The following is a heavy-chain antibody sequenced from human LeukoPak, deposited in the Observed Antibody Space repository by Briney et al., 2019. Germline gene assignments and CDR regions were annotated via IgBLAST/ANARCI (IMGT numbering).Heavy chain of an antibody. J-gene: IGHJ4*02. D-gene: IGHD2-2*01. CDR1: GFTFSGSA. V-gene: IGHV3-23*01. Sequence: PGGSLRLPCVASGFTFSGSAMSWVRQAPGKGLEWVSSISVSGSTAYYVDSVKGRFTISRDNSKNTLYLQMNSLRVEDTVVYYCAKDMRASYWGQGTLVPVSS. CDR2: ISVSGSTA. CDR3: AKDMRASY.